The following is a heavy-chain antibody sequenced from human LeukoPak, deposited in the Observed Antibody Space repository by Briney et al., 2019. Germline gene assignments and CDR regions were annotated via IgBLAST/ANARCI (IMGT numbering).Heavy chain of an antibody. CDR2: ISSFSNFR. CDR1: GFTFSDYY. J-gene: IGHJ4*02. Sequence: PGRSLRLSCAASGFTFSDYYMSWIRQAPGKGLEWVSHISSFSNFRSYADSVKGRFTISRDNAKNSLYLQVNSLRAKDTAVYYCARPTIAAAGNFEYWGQGTLVTVSS. D-gene: IGHD6-13*01. V-gene: IGHV3-11*03. CDR3: ARPTIAAAGNFEY.